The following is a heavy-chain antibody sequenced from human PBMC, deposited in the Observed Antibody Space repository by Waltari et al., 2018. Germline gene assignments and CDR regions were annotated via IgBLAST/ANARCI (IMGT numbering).Heavy chain of an antibody. J-gene: IGHJ4*02. D-gene: IGHD3-9*01. V-gene: IGHV1-2*02. CDR1: GYTFTGYY. Sequence: QVQLVQSGAEVKKPGASVKVSCKASGYTFTGYYMHWVRQAPGQGLEWMGWINPNRGGTNYAQKFQGRVTMTRDTSISTAYMELSRLRSDDTAVYYCARDSYYDILTVSYWGQGTLVTVSS. CDR2: INPNRGGT. CDR3: ARDSYYDILTVSY.